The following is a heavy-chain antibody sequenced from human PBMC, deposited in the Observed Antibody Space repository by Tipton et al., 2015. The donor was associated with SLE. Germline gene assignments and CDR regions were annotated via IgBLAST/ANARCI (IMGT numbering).Heavy chain of an antibody. V-gene: IGHV4-39*01. CDR3: ARHAHYYDSPWDY. J-gene: IGHJ4*02. CDR2: VYNSGST. CDR1: DGSITSISSY. Sequence: LRLSCTVSDGSITSISSYWGWIRQPPGKGLEWIGSVYNSGSTYYNPSLKSRVTISVDTPNKQFSLKVSSMTAADTAVYYCARHAHYYDSPWDYWGQGTLVTVSS. D-gene: IGHD3-3*01.